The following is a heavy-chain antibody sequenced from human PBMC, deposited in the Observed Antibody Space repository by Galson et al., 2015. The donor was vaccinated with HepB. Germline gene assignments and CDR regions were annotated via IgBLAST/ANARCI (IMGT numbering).Heavy chain of an antibody. CDR2: ISGSGGST. Sequence: SLRLSCAASGFTFSSYAMSWVRQAPGKGLEWVSAISGSGGSTYYADSMKGRFTISRDNSKNTLYLQMNSLRAEDTAVYYCAKGTTMVRGVPLKNDFDYWGQGTLVTVSS. CDR3: AKGTTMVRGVPLKNDFDY. D-gene: IGHD3-10*01. CDR1: GFTFSSYA. J-gene: IGHJ4*02. V-gene: IGHV3-23*01.